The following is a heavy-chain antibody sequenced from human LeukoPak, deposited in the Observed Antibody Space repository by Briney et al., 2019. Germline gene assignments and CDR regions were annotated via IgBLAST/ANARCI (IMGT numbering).Heavy chain of an antibody. CDR3: TRGGGGSFPHY. V-gene: IGHV3-53*01. J-gene: IGHJ4*02. D-gene: IGHD2-21*01. CDR2: IYSGGST. Sequence: GGSLRLSCAASGFTVSSNFLSWVRQPPGKGLEWVSDIYSGGSTYYAESVKGRFPISRDNSKNTMYLQMNSLRAEDTAVYYCTRGGGGSFPHYWGQGTLVTVSS. CDR1: GFTVSSNF.